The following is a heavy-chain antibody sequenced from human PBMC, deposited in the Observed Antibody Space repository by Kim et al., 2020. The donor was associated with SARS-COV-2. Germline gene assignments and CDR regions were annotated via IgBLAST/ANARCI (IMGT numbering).Heavy chain of an antibody. V-gene: IGHV1-69*04. CDR2: IIPILGIA. J-gene: IGHJ3*02. CDR3: ARYDSSGYKTVGAFDI. D-gene: IGHD3-22*01. CDR1: GGTFSSYA. Sequence: SVKVSCKASGGTFSSYAISWVRQAPGQGLEWMGRIIPILGIANYAQKFHGRVTITADKSTSTAYMELSSLRSEDTAVYYCARYDSSGYKTVGAFDIWGQGTMFTVSS.